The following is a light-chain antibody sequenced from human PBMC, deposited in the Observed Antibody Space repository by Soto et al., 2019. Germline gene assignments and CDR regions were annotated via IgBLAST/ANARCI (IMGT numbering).Light chain of an antibody. J-gene: IGKJ1*01. CDR1: QSISSY. CDR3: QQSYRTRWT. V-gene: IGKV1-39*01. CDR2: AAS. Sequence: DIQMTQSPSSLSASVGDRVTITCRASQSISSYLNWYQQKPGKAPKLLIYAASSWQSGVPSRFSGSGSGTEFTLTISSLQPEDFATYYCQQSYRTRWTFGQGTKVEIK.